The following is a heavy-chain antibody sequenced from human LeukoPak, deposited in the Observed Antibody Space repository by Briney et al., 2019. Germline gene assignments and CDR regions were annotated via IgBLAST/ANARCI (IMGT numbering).Heavy chain of an antibody. CDR1: GFIFKDFP. J-gene: IGHJ3*02. V-gene: IGHV3-23*01. D-gene: IGHD3-10*01. Sequence: GGSLRLSCAVSGFIFKDFPMTWVRQAPGKGLEWLTGISAGGDLTFHADSLKGRFTISRDNYKNTLYLQMDSLRAEDTAVYYCAKSLFTSAAGSGRASDIWGQGTMVTVSS. CDR2: ISAGGDLT. CDR3: AKSLFTSAAGSGRASDI.